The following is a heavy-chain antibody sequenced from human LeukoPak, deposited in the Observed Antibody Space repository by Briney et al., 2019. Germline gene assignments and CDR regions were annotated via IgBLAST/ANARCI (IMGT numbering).Heavy chain of an antibody. J-gene: IGHJ4*02. Sequence: ASVKVSCKASGYTFTSYAMHWVRQAPGQRLEWMGWINAGNGNTKYSQKFQGRVTITRDTSASTAYMELSSLRSEDTAVYYCARSEAAAGNFGYFDYWGQGTLVTVSP. CDR3: ARSEAAAGNFGYFDY. CDR2: INAGNGNT. D-gene: IGHD6-13*01. CDR1: GYTFTSYA. V-gene: IGHV1-3*01.